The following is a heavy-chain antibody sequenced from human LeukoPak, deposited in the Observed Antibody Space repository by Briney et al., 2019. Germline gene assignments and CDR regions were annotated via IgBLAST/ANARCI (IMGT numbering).Heavy chain of an antibody. Sequence: ASVKVSCKASGYTFTGYYMHWVRQAPGQGLEWMGWISAYNGNTNYAQKLQGRVTMTTDTSTSTAYMELSSLRSEDTAVYYCAREITIFGVVNNGHLDYWGQGTLVTVSS. D-gene: IGHD3-3*01. CDR2: ISAYNGNT. V-gene: IGHV1-18*04. CDR3: AREITIFGVVNNGHLDY. J-gene: IGHJ4*02. CDR1: GYTFTGYY.